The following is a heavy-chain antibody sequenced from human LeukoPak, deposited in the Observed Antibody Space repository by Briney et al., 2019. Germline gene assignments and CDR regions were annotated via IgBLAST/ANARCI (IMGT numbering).Heavy chain of an antibody. V-gene: IGHV1-2*02. CDR3: ARDRRSAVDAFDI. Sequence: ASVKVSCKASGYTFTSYGISWVRQAPGQGLEWMGWINPNSGGTNYAQKFQGRVTMTRDTSISTAYMELSRLRSDDTAVYYCARDRRSAVDAFDIWGQGTMVTVSS. CDR1: GYTFTSYG. J-gene: IGHJ3*02. CDR2: INPNSGGT.